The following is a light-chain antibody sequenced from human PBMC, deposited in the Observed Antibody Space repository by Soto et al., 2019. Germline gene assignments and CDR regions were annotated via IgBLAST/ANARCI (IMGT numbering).Light chain of an antibody. Sequence: QTVVTQEPSFSVSPGGTVILTCGLTSGSVSTSYDTSWYQQSPGLAPRTLIYNTHTRSSGVPDLFSGSIRANKAALTSKGDPADDEAYYLCARYVGSGSVLFGGGTKLTVL. CDR2: NTH. V-gene: IGLV8-61*01. J-gene: IGLJ3*02. CDR1: SGSVSTSYD. CDR3: ARYVGSGSVL.